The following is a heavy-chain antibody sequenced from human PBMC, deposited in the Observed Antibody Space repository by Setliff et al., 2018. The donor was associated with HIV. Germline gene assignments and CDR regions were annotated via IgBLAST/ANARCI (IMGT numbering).Heavy chain of an antibody. V-gene: IGHV1-24*01. CDR2: FDLEDGET. CDR3: ATDSNLGGIVTPWDY. CDR1: GYSVTELS. Sequence: ASVKVSCKVSGYSVTELSIHWVRQAPGKGLEWMGSFDLEDGETIYAQKFQGRVTMTEDTSTDTAYMELSSLRSEDTAVYYCATDSNLGGIVTPWDYWGQGTQVTVSS. J-gene: IGHJ4*02. D-gene: IGHD1-26*01.